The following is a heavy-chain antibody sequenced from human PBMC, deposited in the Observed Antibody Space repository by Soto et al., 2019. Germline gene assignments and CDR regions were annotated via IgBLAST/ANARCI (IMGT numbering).Heavy chain of an antibody. D-gene: IGHD3-10*01. CDR2: INPSGGST. Sequence: ASVKVSCKASGYTFTSYYMHWVRQAPGQGLEWMGIINPSGGSTSYAQKFQGRVTMTRDTSTSTVYMELSSLRSEDTAVYYCARDPGQRITMVRGVDQRLDYWGQGTLVTVSS. CDR1: GYTFTSYY. V-gene: IGHV1-46*01. J-gene: IGHJ4*02. CDR3: ARDPGQRITMVRGVDQRLDY.